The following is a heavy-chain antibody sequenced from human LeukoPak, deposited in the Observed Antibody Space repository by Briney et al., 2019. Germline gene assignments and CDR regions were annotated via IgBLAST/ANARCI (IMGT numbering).Heavy chain of an antibody. CDR2: IQYDGSNK. CDR1: GFTFSNYG. Sequence: GGSLRLSRAASGFTFSNYGMHWVRQAPGKGLEWVTFIQYDGSNKYYADSVKGRFTISRDNSKNTLFLQMNSLRAEDTAVYYCAKHGDTTETTWTFDSDYWGQGTLVTVSS. D-gene: IGHD1-1*01. J-gene: IGHJ4*02. CDR3: AKHGDTTETTWTFDSDY. V-gene: IGHV3-30*02.